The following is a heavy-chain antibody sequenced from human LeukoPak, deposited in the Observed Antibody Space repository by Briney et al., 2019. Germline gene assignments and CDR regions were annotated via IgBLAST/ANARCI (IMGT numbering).Heavy chain of an antibody. D-gene: IGHD6-25*01. CDR2: VSHDGNEQ. J-gene: IGHJ4*02. Sequence: GGSLRLSCAASGSDFSRYGMHWVRQAPGKGLECVAVVSHDGNEQYYRDSVKGRFTVYRDNFKSTLYLQMNNLRLEDTAVYYCVRDGGGGYNQIDYWGQGILVTVSS. CDR3: VRDGGGGYNQIDY. CDR1: GSDFSRYG. V-gene: IGHV3-30*07.